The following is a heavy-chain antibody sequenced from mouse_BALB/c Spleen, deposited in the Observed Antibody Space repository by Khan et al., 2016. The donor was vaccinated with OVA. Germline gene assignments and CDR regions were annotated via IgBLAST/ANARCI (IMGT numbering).Heavy chain of an antibody. Sequence: QVQLQQSGAELARPGASVKMSCKASGYTFTSYTIHWIKLRPGQGLEWIGYINPSNGYTNYNQKFKDKATLTADESSTTAYMELSSLTSDDSALYNCVRDGAYHRNDGWFAYWGQGTLVTVSA. CDR2: INPSNGYT. D-gene: IGHD2-14*01. CDR3: VRDGAYHRNDGWFAY. CDR1: GYTFTSYT. J-gene: IGHJ3*01. V-gene: IGHV1-4*01.